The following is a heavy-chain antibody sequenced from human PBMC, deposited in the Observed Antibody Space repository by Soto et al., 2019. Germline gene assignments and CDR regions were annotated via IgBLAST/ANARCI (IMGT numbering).Heavy chain of an antibody. CDR3: ARDPRSSSVSDAFDI. V-gene: IGHV1-69*13. CDR2: IIPIFGTA. Sequence: SVKVSCKASGGTFSSYAISWVRQAPGQGLEWMGGIIPIFGTANYAQKFQGRVTITADESTSTAYMELSSLRSEDTAVYYCARDPRSSSVSDAFDIWGQGTMVTV. J-gene: IGHJ3*02. CDR1: GGTFSSYA. D-gene: IGHD6-6*01.